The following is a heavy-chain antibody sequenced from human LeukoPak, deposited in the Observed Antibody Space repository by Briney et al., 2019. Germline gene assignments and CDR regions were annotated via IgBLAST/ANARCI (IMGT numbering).Heavy chain of an antibody. J-gene: IGHJ1*01. CDR3: ARRQAGWV. D-gene: IGHD6-19*01. Sequence: SGTLSLTCAVYGGSFSCYYWSGIGQPPGKGLDWIGEINHSVRTNYNPSLKSRVTASVDTSKNQYSLNLSSVPAANTAVYYCARRQAGWVWGKGNLVTVSS. CDR2: INHSVRT. V-gene: IGHV4-34*01. CDR1: GGSFSCYY.